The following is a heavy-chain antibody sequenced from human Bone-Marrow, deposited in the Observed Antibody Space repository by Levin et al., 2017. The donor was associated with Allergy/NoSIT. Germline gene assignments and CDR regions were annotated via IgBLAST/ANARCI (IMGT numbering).Heavy chain of an antibody. CDR2: ISGSGGST. Sequence: GESLKISCAASGFTFSSYAMSWVRQAPGKGLEWVSAISGSGGSTYYADSVKGRFTISRDNSKNTLYLQMNSLRAEDTAVYYCAKGSVNFDYWGQGTLVTVSS. CDR1: GFTFSSYA. CDR3: AKGSVNFDY. D-gene: IGHD4-17*01. J-gene: IGHJ4*02. V-gene: IGHV3-23*01.